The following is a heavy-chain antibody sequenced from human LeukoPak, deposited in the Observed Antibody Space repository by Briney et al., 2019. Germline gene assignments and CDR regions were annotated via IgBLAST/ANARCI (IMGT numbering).Heavy chain of an antibody. V-gene: IGHV3-23*05. D-gene: IGHD2-15*01. Sequence: GGSLRLSCAASGFIFSNYGMNWVRQAPGKGLEWVSFIYSGGDTHYSDSVKGRFTISRDNSKNTLYLQMNSLRPEDTAIYYCSRRAGEYSHPYDYWGQGTLVTVS. CDR3: SRRAGEYSHPYDY. J-gene: IGHJ4*02. CDR2: IYSGGDT. CDR1: GFIFSNYG.